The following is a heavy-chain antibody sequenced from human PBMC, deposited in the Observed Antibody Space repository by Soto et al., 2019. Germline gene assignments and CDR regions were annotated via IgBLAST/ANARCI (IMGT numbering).Heavy chain of an antibody. CDR1: GGSISSYY. V-gene: IGHV4-59*01. J-gene: IGHJ5*02. D-gene: IGHD6-13*01. CDR2: IYYSGST. CDR3: ARSAEQQLEAWFDP. Sequence: SETLSLTCTVSGGSISSYYWSWIRQPPGKGLEWIGYIYYSGSTNYNPSLKSRVTISVDTSKNQFSLKLSSVTAADTAVYYCARSAEQQLEAWFDPWGQGTLVTVSS.